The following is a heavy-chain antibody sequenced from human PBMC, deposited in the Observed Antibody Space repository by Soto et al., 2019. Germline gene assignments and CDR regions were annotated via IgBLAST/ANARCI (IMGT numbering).Heavy chain of an antibody. Sequence: GASVKVSCKASGGTFSVYAITWVRQAPGQGLEWMGGIVPIFDTVNYAQKFQGRVTITADKSTSTAYMELSSLISEDTAVYYCARGLAMTSAALTPHYYAMDVWGQGTTVTVSS. V-gene: IGHV1-69*06. CDR3: ARGLAMTSAALTPHYYAMDV. D-gene: IGHD2-2*01. CDR1: GGTFSVYA. CDR2: IVPIFDTV. J-gene: IGHJ6*02.